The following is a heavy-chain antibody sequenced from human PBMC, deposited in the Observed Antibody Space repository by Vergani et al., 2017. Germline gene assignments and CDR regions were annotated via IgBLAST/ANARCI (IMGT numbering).Heavy chain of an antibody. CDR1: GFTFSSYA. CDR2: ISYDGSNK. D-gene: IGHD5-12*01. Sequence: QVQLVESGGGVVQPGRSLRLSCAASGFTFSSYAMHWVRQAPGKGLEWVAVISYDGSNKYYADSVKGRFPISRDNSKNTLYLQLNSLRAEDTAVYYCASTIGAMAYDWGQGTLVTVSS. J-gene: IGHJ4*02. CDR3: ASTIGAMAYD. V-gene: IGHV3-30*04.